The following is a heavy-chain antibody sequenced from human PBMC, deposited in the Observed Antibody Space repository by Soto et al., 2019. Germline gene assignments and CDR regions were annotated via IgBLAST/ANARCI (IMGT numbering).Heavy chain of an antibody. J-gene: IGHJ4*02. CDR2: LSSSGEKT. D-gene: IGHD2-2*01. CDR3: AKESLFPSIQGIITN. V-gene: IGHV3-23*01. Sequence: EVRLSESGGGLARPGGSLRLSCEASGLNFAGYAMSWVRQAPGKGLDWVSSLSSSGEKTYYSDSVRGRFTISRDNTKKRVYLQMNTLSADDTAVYFCAKESLFPSIQGIITNWGQGVVVTVSS. CDR1: GLNFAGYA.